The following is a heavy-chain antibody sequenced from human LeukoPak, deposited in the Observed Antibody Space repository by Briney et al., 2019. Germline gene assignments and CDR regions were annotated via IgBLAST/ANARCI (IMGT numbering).Heavy chain of an antibody. CDR2: ISAYNGHT. Sequence: ASVKVSCKASGYTLTSYGISWVRQAPGQGLEWMGWISAYNGHTNYAQKVQGRVTMTTDTSTSTAYMELRRLRSDDTAVYYCARVFTISSGWYRSFDYWGQGTLVTVSS. J-gene: IGHJ4*02. V-gene: IGHV1-18*01. CDR1: GYTLTSYG. D-gene: IGHD6-19*01. CDR3: ARVFTISSGWYRSFDY.